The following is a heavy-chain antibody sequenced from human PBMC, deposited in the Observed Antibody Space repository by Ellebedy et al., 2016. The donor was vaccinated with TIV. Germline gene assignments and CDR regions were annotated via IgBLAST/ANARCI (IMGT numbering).Heavy chain of an antibody. D-gene: IGHD6-6*01. CDR2: IYSAGAA. V-gene: IGHV3-53*01. J-gene: IGHJ4*02. CDR1: GFTVSTNY. Sequence: GGSLRLSXAASGFTVSTNYMSWVRQAPGKGLEWVSLIYSAGAAYYADFAKGRFTISRDDSKNTLFLHMDGLRAEDTAVYYCGRLRYSSSSALSGFDSWGQGTLVTVSS. CDR3: GRLRYSSSSALSGFDS.